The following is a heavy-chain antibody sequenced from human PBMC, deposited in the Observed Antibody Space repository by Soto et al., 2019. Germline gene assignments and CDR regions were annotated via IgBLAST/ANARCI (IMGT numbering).Heavy chain of an antibody. CDR3: ARDYIGSGSYYYYFYYGIDI. Sequence: ASVKVSCKASGGTFSSYAISWVRQPPGQGLEWVGGIIPILGIANYTQEFQGRATINADKSTSTAYMELTSLRSEDKAIYYGARDYIGSGSYYYYFYYGIDIWGQGTTVTVSS. CDR2: IIPILGIA. D-gene: IGHD1-26*01. J-gene: IGHJ6*02. V-gene: IGHV1-69*10. CDR1: GGTFSSYA.